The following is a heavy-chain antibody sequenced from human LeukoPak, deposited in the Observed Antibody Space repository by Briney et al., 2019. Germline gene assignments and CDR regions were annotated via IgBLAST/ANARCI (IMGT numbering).Heavy chain of an antibody. CDR2: ISGSGGRT. V-gene: IGHV3-23*01. Sequence: GGSLRLSCAASGFTFSSYAMSWVRQAPGKGLEWVSAISGSGGRTYYADSVKGRYTISRDNSKNTLYLQMNSLRAEDTAVYYCAKGPSRRGELLGFWGQGTLVTVSS. CDR3: AKGPSRRGELLGF. J-gene: IGHJ4*02. D-gene: IGHD1-26*01. CDR1: GFTFSSYA.